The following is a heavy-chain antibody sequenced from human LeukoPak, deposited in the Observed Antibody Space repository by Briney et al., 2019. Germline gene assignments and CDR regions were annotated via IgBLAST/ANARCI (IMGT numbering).Heavy chain of an antibody. D-gene: IGHD1-26*01. CDR2: ISAYNGNT. J-gene: IGHJ5*02. CDR1: GGTFSRYA. CDR3: ARVRWELFNWFDP. Sequence: ASVKVSCKASGGTFSRYAVSWVRQAPGQGLEWMGWISAYNGNTNYAQKLQGRVTMTTGTSTSTAYMELRSLRSDDTAVYYCARVRWELFNWFDPWGQGTLVTVSS. V-gene: IGHV1-18*01.